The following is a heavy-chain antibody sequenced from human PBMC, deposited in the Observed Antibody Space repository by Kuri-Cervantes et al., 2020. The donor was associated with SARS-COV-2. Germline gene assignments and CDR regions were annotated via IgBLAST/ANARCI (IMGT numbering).Heavy chain of an antibody. D-gene: IGHD3-16*01. V-gene: IGHV3-23*01. J-gene: IGHJ5*02. CDR3: ARDRGAFGGWFDP. CDR1: GFAFSSHA. Sequence: GESLKISCAASGFAFSSHAMSWVRQTPEKGLEWVSAIRSGGAGTSYADSVMGRFSISRDDSKNTLYLQMNGLRVEDTAVYFCARDRGAFGGWFDPWGQGTLVTVSS. CDR2: IRSGGAGT.